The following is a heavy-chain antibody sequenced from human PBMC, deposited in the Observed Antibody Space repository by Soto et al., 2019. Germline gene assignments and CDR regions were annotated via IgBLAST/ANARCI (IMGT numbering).Heavy chain of an antibody. J-gene: IGHJ4*02. CDR3: ARSQRGRTAFTFDY. V-gene: IGHV4-61*01. Sequence: PSETLSLTFAVSGDSVSNDNYYWSWIRQPPGKGLEWIGYIYYSGTTNYNSYLEIRLSLSVDMSKNQFSLKLASVTAADTAVYFCARSQRGRTAFTFDYWGQGALVTVSS. D-gene: IGHD3-16*01. CDR1: GDSVSNDNYY. CDR2: IYYSGTT.